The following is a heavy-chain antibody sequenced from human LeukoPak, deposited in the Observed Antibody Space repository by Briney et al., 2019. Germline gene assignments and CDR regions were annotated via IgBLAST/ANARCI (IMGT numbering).Heavy chain of an antibody. D-gene: IGHD4-17*01. Sequence: GGSLRLSCAASGFTFSSYWMSWVRQAPGKGLEWVANIKQDGSEKYYVDSVKGRFTISRDNAKNSLYLQMNSLRAEDTALYYCAKDSWEDYGDYQGHFDYWGQGTLVTVSS. CDR1: GFTFSSYW. V-gene: IGHV3-7*03. J-gene: IGHJ4*02. CDR3: AKDSWEDYGDYQGHFDY. CDR2: IKQDGSEK.